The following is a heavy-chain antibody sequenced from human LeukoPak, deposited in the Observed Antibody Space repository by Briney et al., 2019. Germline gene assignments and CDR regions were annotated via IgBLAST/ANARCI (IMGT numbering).Heavy chain of an antibody. J-gene: IGHJ3*02. Sequence: GESLKISCKGSGSSFTSYWIAWVRQMPGKGLEWMGTIYPGDSDTRYIPSFQGQVIISVDKSISTAYLQWSSLKASDTAMYYCAILFSPPYCGGDPCAFDIWGQGTMVTVSS. CDR1: GSSFTSYW. V-gene: IGHV5-51*01. CDR3: AILFSPPYCGGDPCAFDI. CDR2: IYPGDSDT. D-gene: IGHD2-21*02.